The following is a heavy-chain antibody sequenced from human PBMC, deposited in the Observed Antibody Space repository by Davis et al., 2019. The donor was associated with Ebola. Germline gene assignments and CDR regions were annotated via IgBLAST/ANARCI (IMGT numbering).Heavy chain of an antibody. V-gene: IGHV3-53*05. D-gene: IGHD1-14*01. CDR1: GFTVSSNY. CDR2: ISGSGGST. CDR3: VTESFDI. Sequence: GESLKISCAASGFTVSSNYMSWVRQAPGKGLEWVSAISGSGGSTYYADSVKGRFTISRDNSKNTLYFQMSSLRAEDMAVYYCVTESFDIWGQGTMVTVSS. J-gene: IGHJ3*02.